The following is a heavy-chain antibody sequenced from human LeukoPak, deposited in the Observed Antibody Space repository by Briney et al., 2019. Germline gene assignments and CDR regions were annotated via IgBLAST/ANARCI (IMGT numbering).Heavy chain of an antibody. D-gene: IGHD3-10*01. CDR2: ISSSSSYI. J-gene: IGHJ4*02. CDR3: ARGIRGGSLDLDY. CDR1: GFTFSSYS. Sequence: GGSLRLSCAASGFTFSSYSMNWVRQAPGKGLEWVSSISSSSSYIYYADSVKGRFTISRDNAKNSLYLQMNSLRAEDTAVYYCARGIRGGSLDLDYWGQGTLVTVPS. V-gene: IGHV3-21*01.